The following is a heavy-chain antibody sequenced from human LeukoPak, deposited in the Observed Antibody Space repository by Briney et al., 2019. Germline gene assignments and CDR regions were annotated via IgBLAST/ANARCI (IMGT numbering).Heavy chain of an antibody. J-gene: IGHJ4*02. V-gene: IGHV4-59*12. Sequence: SETLSLTCTVSGGSISSYYWNWIRQPPGKGLEWIGYIYYSGTTNYNPSLKSRVTISVDTSKNQFSLKLSSVTAADTAVYYCARGVLGPTESADYWGQGTLVTVSS. CDR2: IYYSGTT. CDR3: ARGVLGPTESADY. CDR1: GGSISSYY. D-gene: IGHD2-8*01.